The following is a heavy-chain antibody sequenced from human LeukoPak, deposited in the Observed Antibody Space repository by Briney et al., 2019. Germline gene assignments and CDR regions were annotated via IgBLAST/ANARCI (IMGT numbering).Heavy chain of an antibody. J-gene: IGHJ5*02. CDR1: GYTFTDYY. Sequence: GASVKVSCKASGYTFTDYYMHWVRQAPGQGLEWMGWINPKSGGTNFAQKFQGRVTMTRDTSISTAYMELSRLASDDTAVYFCARESRYNWNDDWGQGTLVTVSS. CDR2: INPKSGGT. D-gene: IGHD1-14*01. V-gene: IGHV1-2*02. CDR3: ARESRYNWNDD.